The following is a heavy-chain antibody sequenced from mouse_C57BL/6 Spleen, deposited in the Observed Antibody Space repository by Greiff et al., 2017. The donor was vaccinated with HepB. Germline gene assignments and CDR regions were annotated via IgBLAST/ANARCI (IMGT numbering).Heavy chain of an antibody. CDR3: ARSSSYQTGVDY. CDR2: ISSGSSTI. CDR1: GFTFSDYG. D-gene: IGHD1-1*01. V-gene: IGHV5-17*01. Sequence: DVKLVESGGGLVKPGGSLKLPCAASGFTFSDYGMHWVRQAPEKGLEWVAYISSGSSTIYYADTVKGRFTISRDNAKNTLFLQMTSLRSEDTAMYYCARSSSYQTGVDYWGQGTSVTVSS. J-gene: IGHJ4*01.